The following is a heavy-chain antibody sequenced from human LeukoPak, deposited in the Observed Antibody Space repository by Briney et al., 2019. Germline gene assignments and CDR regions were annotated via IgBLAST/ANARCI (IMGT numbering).Heavy chain of an antibody. CDR1: GGSISSYY. V-gene: IGHV4-59*01. D-gene: IGHD1-26*01. J-gene: IGHJ3*02. CDR2: IYYSGST. Sequence: SETLSLTCTVSGGSISSYYWSWIRQPPGKGLEWIGYIYYSGSTNYNPSLKGRVTISVDTSKNQFSLKLSSVTAADTAVYYCASWYSGSHDAFDIWGQGTMVTVSS. CDR3: ASWYSGSHDAFDI.